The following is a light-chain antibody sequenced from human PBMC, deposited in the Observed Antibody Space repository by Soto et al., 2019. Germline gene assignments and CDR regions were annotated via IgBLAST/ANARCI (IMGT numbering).Light chain of an antibody. CDR2: DVS. CDR1: SSDVGGYNF. Sequence: QSALTQPASVSGSPGQSITISCTGTSSDVGGYNFVSWYQQHPGKAPKLMIYDVSNRPSGLSNRFSGSKSGNTAFLTISGLQAEDEADYYCSSYTSSSTLVFGTGTKLTVL. J-gene: IGLJ1*01. V-gene: IGLV2-14*01. CDR3: SSYTSSSTLV.